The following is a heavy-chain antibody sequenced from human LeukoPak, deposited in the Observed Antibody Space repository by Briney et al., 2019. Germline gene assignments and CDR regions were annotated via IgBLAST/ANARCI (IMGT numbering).Heavy chain of an antibody. CDR2: ISGRGGST. V-gene: IGHV3-23*01. CDR1: EPTFSSNA. D-gene: IGHD3-3*01. CDR3: AKDLWSGLGAFDI. J-gene: IGHJ3*02. Sequence: GGSLDLPLQASEPTFSSNARSWARKAPGKGLEWVSGISGRGGSTYYADSVKGRFTISRDNSKNTLYLQMNSLRAEDTAVYYCAKDLWSGLGAFDIWGQGTMVTVSS.